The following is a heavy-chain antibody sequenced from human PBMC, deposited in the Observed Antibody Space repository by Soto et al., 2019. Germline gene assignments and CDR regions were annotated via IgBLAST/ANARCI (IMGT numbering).Heavy chain of an antibody. D-gene: IGHD5-12*01. CDR2: IYYSGST. CDR3: ARDRGYSGYDFDY. V-gene: IGHV4-59*01. J-gene: IGHJ4*02. Sequence: QVQLQESGPGLVKPSETLSLTCTVSGGSISSYYWSWIRQPPGKGLEWIGYIYYSGSTNYNPSLKSRVTISVDTSKNQFSLKLSSVTAADTAVYYCARDRGYSGYDFDYWGQGTLVTVSS. CDR1: GGSISSYY.